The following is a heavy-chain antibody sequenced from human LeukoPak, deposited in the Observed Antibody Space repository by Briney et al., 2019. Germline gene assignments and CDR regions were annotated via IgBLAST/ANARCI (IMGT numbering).Heavy chain of an antibody. CDR3: ARGIGSSYRGYFDY. D-gene: IGHD6-13*01. CDR2: INWNGGST. V-gene: IGHV3-20*04. Sequence: SAGSLRLSCAASGFISDDYGMRGVRQAPGKGLEWVSGINWNGGSTAYADSVKGRFTISRDNVKNSLYLQMNSLRAEDTALYYCARGIGSSYRGYFDYWGQGTLVTVSS. J-gene: IGHJ4*02. CDR1: GFISDDYG.